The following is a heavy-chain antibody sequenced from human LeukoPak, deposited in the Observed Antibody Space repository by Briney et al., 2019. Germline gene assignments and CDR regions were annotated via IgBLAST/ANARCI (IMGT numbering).Heavy chain of an antibody. CDR2: SSSSSSYI. D-gene: IGHD3-9*01. CDR1: GFTFSSYS. CDR3: ARMYDTLKYYYYGMDV. J-gene: IGHJ6*04. Sequence: PGGSLRLSCAASGFTFSSYSMNWVRQAPGKGLEWVSSSSSSSSYIYYADSVKGRFTISRDNAKNSLYLQMNSQRAEDTAVYYCARMYDTLKYYYYGMDVWGKGTTVTVSS. V-gene: IGHV3-21*01.